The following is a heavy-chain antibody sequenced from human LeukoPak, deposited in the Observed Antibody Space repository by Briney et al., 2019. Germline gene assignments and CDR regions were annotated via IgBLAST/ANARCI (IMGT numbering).Heavy chain of an antibody. CDR3: ARAARAVAGTLDY. J-gene: IGHJ4*02. CDR1: GGTFSSYA. V-gene: IGHV1-69*05. Sequence: SVKVSCKASGGTFSSYAISWVRQAPGQGLEWMGRIIPIFGTANYAQKFQGRVTITTDESTSTAYMELSSLRSEDAAVYYCARAARAVAGTLDYWGQGTLVTVSS. CDR2: IIPIFGTA. D-gene: IGHD6-19*01.